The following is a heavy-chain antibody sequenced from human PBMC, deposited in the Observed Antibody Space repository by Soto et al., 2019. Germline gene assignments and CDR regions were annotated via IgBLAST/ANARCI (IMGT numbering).Heavy chain of an antibody. Sequence: ASVKVSCKASGYTFTSYDINWVRQAAGQGLEWMGWMNPNSGNTGYAQKFQGRVTMTRNTSISTAYMELSSLRSEDTAVYYCARGRITIFGVVIDDYWGQGTLVTVSS. J-gene: IGHJ4*02. V-gene: IGHV1-8*01. D-gene: IGHD3-3*01. CDR2: MNPNSGNT. CDR1: GYTFTSYD. CDR3: ARGRITIFGVVIDDY.